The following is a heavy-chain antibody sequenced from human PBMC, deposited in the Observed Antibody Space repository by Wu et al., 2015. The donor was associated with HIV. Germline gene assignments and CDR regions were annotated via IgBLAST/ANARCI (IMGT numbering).Heavy chain of an antibody. CDR3: ARDREGYCSSTSCSLPGY. CDR2: ISAYNGNT. J-gene: IGHJ4*02. Sequence: QVQLVQSGAEVKKPGASVKVSCKASGYTFTSYGISWVRQAPGQGLEWMGWISAYNGNTNYAQKLQGRVTMTTDTSTSTAYMELRSLRSDDTAVYYCARDREGYCSSTSCSLPGYWGQGTLVTVSS. CDR1: GYTFTSYG. D-gene: IGHD2-2*01. V-gene: IGHV1-18*01.